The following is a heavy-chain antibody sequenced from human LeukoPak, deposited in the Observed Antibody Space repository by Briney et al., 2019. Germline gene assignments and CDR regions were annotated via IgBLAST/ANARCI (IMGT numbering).Heavy chain of an antibody. V-gene: IGHV3-23*01. CDR1: GFTFSSYA. Sequence: GGSLRLSCAASGFTFSSYAMSWVRQAPGKGLEWVSAISGSGGSTYYADSVKGRFTISRDNSKSTLYLQMNSLRAEDTAVYYCAKALGSYSRGDFDYWGQGTLVTVSS. J-gene: IGHJ4*02. D-gene: IGHD1-26*01. CDR2: ISGSGGST. CDR3: AKALGSYSRGDFDY.